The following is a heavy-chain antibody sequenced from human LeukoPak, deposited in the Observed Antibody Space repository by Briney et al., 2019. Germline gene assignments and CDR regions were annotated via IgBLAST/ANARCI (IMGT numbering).Heavy chain of an antibody. D-gene: IGHD3-16*01. J-gene: IGHJ6*03. CDR2: ILSGSGGST. CDR3: AKGGGAAHYYMDF. V-gene: IGHV3-23*01. Sequence: GGSLRLSCAASGFTFSSHAISWVRQAPGKGLEWVSAILSGSGGSTYYADSVRGRFTISRDNSKNPLYLLMNSLRVEATAESYCAKGGGAAHYYMDFGGRGTTVTVSS. CDR1: GFTFSSHA.